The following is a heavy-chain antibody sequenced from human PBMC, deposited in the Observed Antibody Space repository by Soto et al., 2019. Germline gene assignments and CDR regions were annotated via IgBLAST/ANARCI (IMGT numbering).Heavy chain of an antibody. V-gene: IGHV2-5*02. CDR2: IYWDDDK. Sequence: QITLNESGPTVVRPTETLTLTCRFSGFSLTTSGVGVGWIRQSPGEAPEWLALIYWDDDKRSSASLKSRLTITKDTSKNQVVLTVSDLDPTDTAAYYCAHRVLRTVFGLVTTTAIYFDFWGQGTPVAVSS. CDR1: GFSLTTSGVG. CDR3: AHRVLRTVFGLVTTTAIYFDF. D-gene: IGHD3-3*01. J-gene: IGHJ4*02.